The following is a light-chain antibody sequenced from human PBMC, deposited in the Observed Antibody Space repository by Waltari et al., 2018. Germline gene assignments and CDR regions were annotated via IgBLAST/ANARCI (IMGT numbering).Light chain of an antibody. CDR1: SPNIGAGYD. Sequence: QSVLTQPPSVSGAPGQRVTIPCTGSSPNIGAGYDVHWYQQRPGTAPNHLIYGNNNRPSGVPDRFSGSKSGTSASLTITVLQAEDEADYYCQSFDSSRSASGVFGGGTKLTVL. V-gene: IGLV1-40*01. J-gene: IGLJ3*02. CDR3: QSFDSSRSASGV. CDR2: GNN.